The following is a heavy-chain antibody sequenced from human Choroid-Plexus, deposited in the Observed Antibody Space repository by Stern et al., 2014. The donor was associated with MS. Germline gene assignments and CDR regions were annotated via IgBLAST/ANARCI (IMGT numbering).Heavy chain of an antibody. CDR2: ISYDGSDK. CDR3: AKDRQWSTYFFDY. Sequence: VQLVQSGGGVAQPGRPLILSCAASGFTFSNFGMHWVRQAPGKGLEWVALISYDGSDKYYSDSVKGRFTIFRGNSKNTLYMHMNSLRAEDTAVYYCAKDRQWSTYFFDYWGQGSLVTVYS. J-gene: IGHJ4*02. V-gene: IGHV3-30*18. CDR1: GFTFSNFG. D-gene: IGHD2-15*01.